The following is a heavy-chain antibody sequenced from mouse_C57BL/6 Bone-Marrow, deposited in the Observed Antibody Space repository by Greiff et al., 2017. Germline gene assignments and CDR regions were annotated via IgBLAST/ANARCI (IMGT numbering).Heavy chain of an antibody. J-gene: IGHJ3*01. CDR3: ASSYYSNYPWLAD. Sequence: QVQLQQSGAELARPGASVKLSCKASGYTFTSYGISWVKQRTGQGLEWIGEIYPRSGNTYYNEKFKGKATLTADKSSSTAYMELRILTSEDSAVYVCASSYYSNYPWLADWGQGTLVTVSA. CDR1: GYTFTSYG. CDR2: IYPRSGNT. V-gene: IGHV1-81*01. D-gene: IGHD2-5*01.